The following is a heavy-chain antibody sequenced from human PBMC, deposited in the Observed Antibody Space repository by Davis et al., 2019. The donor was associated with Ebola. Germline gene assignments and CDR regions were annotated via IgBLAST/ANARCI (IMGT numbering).Heavy chain of an antibody. CDR3: ATRRAAGPFDD. CDR1: RYTFTGYY. V-gene: IGHV1-2*04. J-gene: IGHJ4*02. D-gene: IGHD6-13*01. Sequence: SVKVSCMASRYTFTGYYMYWVRQASGQGLEWMGWINPNSGGTNYAQKFQGWVTMTRDTSISTAYMELSRLRSNDTAVYYCATRRAAGPFDDWGQGTLVTVSS. CDR2: INPNSGGT.